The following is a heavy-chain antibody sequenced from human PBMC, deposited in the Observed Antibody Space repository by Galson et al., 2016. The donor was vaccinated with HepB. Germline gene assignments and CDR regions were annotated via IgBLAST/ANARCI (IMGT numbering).Heavy chain of an antibody. Sequence: SLRLSCAASGFTFSIYTMNWIRQAPGKGLEWVSSISSAGGYLYYADSVEGRFTISRDNAKKSLYLQMNSLRLEDTAVYYCARANMAAAGVDFDFWGPGTLVTVSS. CDR3: ARANMAAAGVDFDF. D-gene: IGHD6-13*01. J-gene: IGHJ4*02. CDR1: GFTFSIYT. V-gene: IGHV3-21*01. CDR2: ISSAGGYL.